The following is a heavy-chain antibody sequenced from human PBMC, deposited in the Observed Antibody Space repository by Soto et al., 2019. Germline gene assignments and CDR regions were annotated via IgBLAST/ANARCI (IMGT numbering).Heavy chain of an antibody. CDR1: GGLLSRCY. V-gene: IGHV4-34*01. D-gene: IGHD3-9*01. Sequence: VSGGLLSRCYWIGSSQLLGKRREWIGDINHSGSTNYNPSLKSRVTISVDTSKNQFSLKLSSVTAADTGVYYCARVSRNRLRYFDWLRQGYYGMDVWVQATTV. CDR2: INHSGST. CDR3: ARVSRNRLRYFDWLRQGYYGMDV. J-gene: IGHJ6*02.